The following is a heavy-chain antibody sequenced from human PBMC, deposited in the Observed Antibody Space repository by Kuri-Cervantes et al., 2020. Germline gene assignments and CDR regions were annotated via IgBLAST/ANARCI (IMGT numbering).Heavy chain of an antibody. CDR1: GFTVSSNY. J-gene: IGHJ4*02. D-gene: IGHD3-10*01. CDR2: IYSGGST. V-gene: IGHV3-66*02. CDR3: ASSNEPYYFDY. Sequence: GESLKISCAASGFTVSSNYMSWVRQAPGKGLEWVSVIYSGGSTYYADSVKGRFTISRDNSKNTLYLQMNSLRAEDTAVYYCASSNEPYYFDYWGQGTLVTGYS.